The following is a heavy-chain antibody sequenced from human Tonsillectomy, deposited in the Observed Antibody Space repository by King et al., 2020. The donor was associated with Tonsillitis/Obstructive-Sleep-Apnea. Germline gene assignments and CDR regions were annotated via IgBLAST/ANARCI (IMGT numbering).Heavy chain of an antibody. J-gene: IGHJ3*02. V-gene: IGHV7-4-1*02. CDR2: INTNTGNP. Sequence: QLVQSGSELKKPGVSVKVSCKASGYTFTSYTMHWVRQAAGQGLEWMGWINTNTGNPTYAKGFTGRFVFSLDSSVSAPYLQISSLKAEDTAMYYCARYYIAAALRVDPFDIWGQGTMVTVSS. D-gene: IGHD6-13*01. CDR1: GYTFTSYT. CDR3: ARYYIAAALRVDPFDI.